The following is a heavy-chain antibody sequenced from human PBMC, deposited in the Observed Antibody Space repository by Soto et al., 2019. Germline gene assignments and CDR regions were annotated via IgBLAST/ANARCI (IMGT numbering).Heavy chain of an antibody. CDR2: IFGGGNT. V-gene: IGHV3-53*01. Sequence: PGGSLRLSCTASGFTVTNNFLSWVRQAPGKGLEWVSAIFGGGNTYYSDSVKGRFTISRDNSRNTLYLQMTSLRAEDTAVYYCAGHSIQAGLFDSWGQGTLVTVSS. CDR1: GFTVTNNF. J-gene: IGHJ4*02. CDR3: AGHSIQAGLFDS. D-gene: IGHD2-2*02.